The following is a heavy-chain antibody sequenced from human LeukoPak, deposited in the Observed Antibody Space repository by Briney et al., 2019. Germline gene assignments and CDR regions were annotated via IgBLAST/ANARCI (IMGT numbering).Heavy chain of an antibody. D-gene: IGHD3-10*01. Sequence: SGPTLVKPTQTLTLTCTFSGFSLSTSGVGVGWIRQPPGKALEWLALIYWDDDKRYSPSLKSRLTITKDTSKNQVVLTMTNMDPVDTATYYCANVPPVYGSGSYYNLRYYYYYMDVWGKGTTVTVSS. CDR3: ANVPPVYGSGSYYNLRYYYYYMDV. CDR2: IYWDDDK. V-gene: IGHV2-5*02. J-gene: IGHJ6*03. CDR1: GFSLSTSGVG.